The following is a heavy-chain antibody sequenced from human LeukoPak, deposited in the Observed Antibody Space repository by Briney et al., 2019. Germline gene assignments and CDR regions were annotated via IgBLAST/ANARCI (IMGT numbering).Heavy chain of an antibody. J-gene: IGHJ5*02. CDR1: GYTFTGYY. D-gene: IGHD1/OR15-1a*01. Sequence: ASVKVSCKASGYTFTGYYMHWVRQAPGQGLEWMGWINPNSGGTNYAQKFQGRVTMTRDTSISTAYMELSRLRSHDTAVYYCARVRTRNNWFDPWGQGTLVTVSS. V-gene: IGHV1-2*02. CDR2: INPNSGGT. CDR3: ARVRTRNNWFDP.